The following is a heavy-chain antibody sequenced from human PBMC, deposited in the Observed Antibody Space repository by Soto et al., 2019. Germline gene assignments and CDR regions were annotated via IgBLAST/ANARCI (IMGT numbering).Heavy chain of an antibody. Sequence: GESLKISCKGSGYSFTSYWIGWVRQMPGKGLEWMGIIYPGDSDTRYSPSFQGQVTISADKSISTAYLQWSSREASDTAMYYCAGQAWGCSSTSCYWGLVRYWFDPWGQGTLVTVSS. CDR3: AGQAWGCSSTSCYWGLVRYWFDP. CDR2: IYPGDSDT. CDR1: GYSFTSYW. J-gene: IGHJ5*02. D-gene: IGHD2-2*01. V-gene: IGHV5-51*01.